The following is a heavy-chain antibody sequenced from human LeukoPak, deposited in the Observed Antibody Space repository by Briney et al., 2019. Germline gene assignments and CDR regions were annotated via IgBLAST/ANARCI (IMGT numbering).Heavy chain of an antibody. J-gene: IGHJ4*02. CDR2: IIPILGIA. D-gene: IGHD2-21*01. CDR3: ARGDGWVDY. V-gene: IGHV1-69*04. CDR1: GGTFSSYA. Sequence: SVKVSCKASGGTFSSYAISWVRQAPGQGLEWMGRIIPILGIANYAQKLQGRVTMTRNTSISTAYMELSSLRSEDTAVYYCARGDGWVDYWGQGTLVTVSS.